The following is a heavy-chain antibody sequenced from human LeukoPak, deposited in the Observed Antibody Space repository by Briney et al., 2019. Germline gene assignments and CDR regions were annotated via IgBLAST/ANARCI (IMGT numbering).Heavy chain of an antibody. CDR2: IYYSGST. CDR3: ARSLYNFGGYFGY. Sequence: SETLSLTCTVSGGSISSNTYYWGWIRRPPGKGLEWIGGIYYSGSTYYNPSLKSRVTISVDTSKNQFSLKLSSVTAGDTAVYYCARSLYNFGGYFGYWGQETLVTVSS. D-gene: IGHD3-10*01. CDR1: GGSISSNTYY. J-gene: IGHJ4*02. V-gene: IGHV4-39*01.